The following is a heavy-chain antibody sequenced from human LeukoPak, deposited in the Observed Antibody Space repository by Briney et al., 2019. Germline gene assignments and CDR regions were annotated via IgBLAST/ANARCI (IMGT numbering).Heavy chain of an antibody. D-gene: IGHD6-6*01. CDR2: ISGSGGST. V-gene: IGHV3-23*01. CDR1: GFTFSSYA. Sequence: QSGGSLRLSCAASGFTFSSYAMSWVRQAPGKGLEWVSAISGSGGSTYYADSVKGRFTISRDNSKNTLYLQMNSLRAEDAAVYYCARGAEYSNLWDYYYMDVWGKGTTVTVSS. CDR3: ARGAEYSNLWDYYYMDV. J-gene: IGHJ6*03.